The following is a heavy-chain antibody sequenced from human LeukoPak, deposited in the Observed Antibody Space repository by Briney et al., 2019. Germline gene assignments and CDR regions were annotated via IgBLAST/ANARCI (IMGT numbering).Heavy chain of an antibody. J-gene: IGHJ4*02. V-gene: IGHV3-21*05. CDR1: GFTFSSYE. D-gene: IGHD5-12*01. Sequence: PGGSLRLSCAASGFTFSSYEMNWVRQAPGKGLEWVSYISSSSSYIYYADSVKGRFTISRDNAKNSLYLQMNSLRAEDTAVYYCARVSGYSGYVDYWGQGTLVTVSS. CDR3: ARVSGYSGYVDY. CDR2: ISSSSSYI.